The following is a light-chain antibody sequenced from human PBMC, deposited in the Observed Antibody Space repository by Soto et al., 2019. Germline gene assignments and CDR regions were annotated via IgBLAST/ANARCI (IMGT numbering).Light chain of an antibody. Sequence: QTVVTQEPSLTVSPGGTVTLTCGSSTGAVTSGHFPYWFQQKPGQAPRTLIYDTSNRHSWTPARFSGSLLGGKAALTLSGAQPEDEAEYYCLLSFGGPRVFGGGTKLTVL. CDR3: LLSFGGPRV. CDR1: TGAVTSGHF. CDR2: DTS. V-gene: IGLV7-46*01. J-gene: IGLJ3*02.